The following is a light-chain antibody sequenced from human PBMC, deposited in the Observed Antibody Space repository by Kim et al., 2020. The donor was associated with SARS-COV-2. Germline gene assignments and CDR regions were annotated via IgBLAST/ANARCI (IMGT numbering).Light chain of an antibody. V-gene: IGLV3-19*01. CDR3: NSRDSSDNHVV. Sequence: SSELTQDPAVSVALGQTVRITCQGDSLRSYYASWYQQKPGQAPVLVIYGKNNRPSGIPERFSGSSSGNTASLTITGAQAEDEADYYCNSRDSSDNHVVFGGGTQLTVL. J-gene: IGLJ2*01. CDR1: SLRSYY. CDR2: GKN.